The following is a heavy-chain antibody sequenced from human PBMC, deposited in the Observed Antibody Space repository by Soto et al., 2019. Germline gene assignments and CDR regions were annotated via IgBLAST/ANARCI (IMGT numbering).Heavy chain of an antibody. CDR1: GFTFSNAW. D-gene: IGHD4-17*01. CDR3: TTGLIPFYDFGDYESVVGY. CDR2: IKSKTDGGTT. Sequence: GRSLRLSCAASGFTFSNAWMNWVRQAPGKGLEWVGRIKSKTDGGTTDHAAPVKGRFTISRDDSKNTLYLQMNSLKTEDTAVYYCTTGLIPFYDFGDYESVVGYWDQGTLGTVSS. V-gene: IGHV3-15*07. J-gene: IGHJ4*02.